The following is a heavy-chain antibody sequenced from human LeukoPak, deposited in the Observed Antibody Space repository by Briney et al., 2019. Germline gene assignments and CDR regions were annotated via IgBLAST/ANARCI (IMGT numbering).Heavy chain of an antibody. Sequence: GASVKVSCKASGGTFSSYAISWVRQAPGQGLEWMGGIIPIFGTANYAQKFQGRVTITADESTSTAYMELSNLRSEDTAVYYCARDNSSSWYRFHCVYWGQGTLVTVSS. D-gene: IGHD6-13*01. CDR3: ARDNSSSWYRFHCVY. V-gene: IGHV1-69*13. CDR2: IIPIFGTA. J-gene: IGHJ4*02. CDR1: GGTFSSYA.